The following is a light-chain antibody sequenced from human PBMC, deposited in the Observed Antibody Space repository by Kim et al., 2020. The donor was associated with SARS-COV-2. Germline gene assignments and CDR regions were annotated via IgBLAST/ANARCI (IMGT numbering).Light chain of an antibody. J-gene: IGKJ4*01. Sequence: EIVLRQSPATLSLSPGERATLSCRASQSVYSYLAWYQHKRGQAPRLLIYDASNRATDVPARFSGSGSGTDFTLTISSLEAEDFAIYYCQQRRNWPLTFGGGTKVEI. CDR3: QQRRNWPLT. CDR2: DAS. V-gene: IGKV3-11*01. CDR1: QSVYSY.